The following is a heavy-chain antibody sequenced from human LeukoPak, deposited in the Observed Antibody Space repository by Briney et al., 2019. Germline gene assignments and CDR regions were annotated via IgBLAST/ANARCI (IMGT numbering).Heavy chain of an antibody. Sequence: GGSLRLSCAASGFTFDDYAMHWVRHAPGKGLEWVSGISWNSGSIGYADSVKGRFTISRDNAKNSLYLQMNSLRAEDMALYYCAKDMSPFGELPNDAFDIWGQGTLVTVSS. CDR2: ISWNSGSI. CDR3: AKDMSPFGELPNDAFDI. V-gene: IGHV3-9*03. J-gene: IGHJ3*02. CDR1: GFTFDDYA. D-gene: IGHD3-10*01.